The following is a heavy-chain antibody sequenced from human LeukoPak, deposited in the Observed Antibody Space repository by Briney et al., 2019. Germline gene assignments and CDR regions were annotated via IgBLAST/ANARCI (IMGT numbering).Heavy chain of an antibody. D-gene: IGHD3-22*01. V-gene: IGHV3-11*06. CDR3: ARVGYDYDSRDAFDI. CDR1: GFTFSDYY. J-gene: IGHJ3*02. CDR2: ISSSSSYT. Sequence: GGSLRPSCAASGFTFSDYYMSWIRQAPGKGLEWVSYISSSSSYTNYADSVKGRFTISRDNAKNTLYLQMNSLRSEDTAVYYCARVGYDYDSRDAFDIWGQGTMVTVSS.